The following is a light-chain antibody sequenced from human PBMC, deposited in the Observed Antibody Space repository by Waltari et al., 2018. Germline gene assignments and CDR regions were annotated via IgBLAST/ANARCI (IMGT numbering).Light chain of an antibody. CDR2: GAS. Sequence: EIVLTQSPDTLSLSPGERATLSCRASQSVSNNYLAWYQQKPGQAPRLLMYGASTRATGIPDRFSGSGSGTDFTLAITRLESEDFAVYYCQQYDSSPITFGGGTKVEIK. V-gene: IGKV3-20*01. CDR1: QSVSNNY. CDR3: QQYDSSPIT. J-gene: IGKJ4*01.